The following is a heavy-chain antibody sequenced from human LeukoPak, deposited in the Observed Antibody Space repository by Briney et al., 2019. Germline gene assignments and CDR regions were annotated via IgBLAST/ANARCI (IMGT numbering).Heavy chain of an antibody. CDR2: IYYSGST. J-gene: IGHJ4*02. CDR1: GGSISSSSYY. CDR3: ARNSGWYVGYYFDY. V-gene: IGHV4-39*07. Sequence: PSETLSLTCTVSGGSISSSSYYWGWIRQPPGKGLEWIGSIYYSGSTYYNPSLKSRVTISVDTSKNQFSLKLSSVTAADTAVYYCARNSGWYVGYYFDYWGQGTLVTVSS. D-gene: IGHD6-19*01.